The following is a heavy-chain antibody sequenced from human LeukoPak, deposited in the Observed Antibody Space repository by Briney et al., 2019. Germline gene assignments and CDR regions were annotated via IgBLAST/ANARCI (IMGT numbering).Heavy chain of an antibody. V-gene: IGHV1-8*01. D-gene: IGHD6-13*01. CDR3: ARVMSRAAAGSNWFDP. CDR1: GYTYTSYD. Sequence: ASVKVSCKASGYTYTSYDINWVRQATGQGLEWMGWMNPNSGNTGYAQKFQGRVTMTRNTSISTAYMELSSLRSEDTAVYYCARVMSRAAAGSNWFDPWGQGTLVTVSS. CDR2: MNPNSGNT. J-gene: IGHJ5*02.